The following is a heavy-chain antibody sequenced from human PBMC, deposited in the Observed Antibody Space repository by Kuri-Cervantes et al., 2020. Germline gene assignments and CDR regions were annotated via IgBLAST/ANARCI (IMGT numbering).Heavy chain of an antibody. J-gene: IGHJ6*02. Sequence: ETLSLTCAVYGGSFSGYYWSWIRQPPGKGLVWVSRINSDGSSTSYADSVKGRFAISRDNAKNSLYLQMNSLRAEDTAVYYCAREVGATTFGYYYYGMDVWGQGTTVTVSS. CDR3: AREVGATTFGYYYYGMDV. CDR2: INSDGSST. CDR1: GGSFSGYY. V-gene: IGHV3-74*01. D-gene: IGHD1-26*01.